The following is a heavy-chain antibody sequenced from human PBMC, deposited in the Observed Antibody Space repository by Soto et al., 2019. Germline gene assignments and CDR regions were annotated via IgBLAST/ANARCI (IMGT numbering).Heavy chain of an antibody. D-gene: IGHD2-2*01. V-gene: IGHV3-21*01. CDR3: ARGPGYCSPTTCYFYFDD. J-gene: IGHJ4*02. Sequence: GGSLRLSCAASGFSFSSYIMNWVRQAPGKGLEWVSSISGSSGYIYYTDSVKGRFTISRDNAKNSLYLQVSSLRAEDTAVYYCARGPGYCSPTTCYFYFDDWGQGTLVTVSS. CDR2: ISGSSGYI. CDR1: GFSFSSYI.